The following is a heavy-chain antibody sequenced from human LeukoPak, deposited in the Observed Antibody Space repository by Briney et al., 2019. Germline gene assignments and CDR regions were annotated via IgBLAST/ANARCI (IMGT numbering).Heavy chain of an antibody. Sequence: GRSLRLSRAASGFPFDDYAMHCVREAPGEGLEWVSGIRWNSGSIGYADSVKGRFTISRDNAKNYMYLQMNSLRAENTALYYCAKYRRRYGSGSYFPGAFDIWGQGTMVTVSS. CDR2: IRWNSGSI. V-gene: IGHV3-9*01. CDR3: AKYRRRYGSGSYFPGAFDI. CDR1: GFPFDDYA. J-gene: IGHJ3*02. D-gene: IGHD3-10*01.